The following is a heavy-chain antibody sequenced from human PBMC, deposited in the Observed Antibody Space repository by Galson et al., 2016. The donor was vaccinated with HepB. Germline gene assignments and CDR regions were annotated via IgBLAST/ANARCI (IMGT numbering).Heavy chain of an antibody. CDR2: IYSGGRT. J-gene: IGHJ4*02. CDR1: GFTVSSNY. D-gene: IGHD4-23*01. V-gene: IGHV3-53*01. CDR3: APGNSVVRGY. Sequence: SLRLSCAASGFTVSSNYMSWVRQAPGKGLEWVSLIYSGGRTSYADSVKGRFTISRDTSKNTVYLQMNSLRADDTAGYYCAPGNSVVRGYWGQGTLVTVSS.